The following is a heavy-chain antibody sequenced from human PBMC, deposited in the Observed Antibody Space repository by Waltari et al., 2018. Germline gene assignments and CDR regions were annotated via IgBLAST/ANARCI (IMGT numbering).Heavy chain of an antibody. V-gene: IGHV1-8*01. Sequence: QVQLVQSGAEVKKPGASVKVSCKASGYTFTSNDINWVRQASGQWLEWMGWINPNSGNTDYAQKFQGTVTITRHTATSTAYMQLSSLRSEDTAVYYCAKGRYVDVWGKGTTVTVSS. J-gene: IGHJ6*03. CDR2: INPNSGNT. CDR3: AKGRYVDV. CDR1: GYTFTSND.